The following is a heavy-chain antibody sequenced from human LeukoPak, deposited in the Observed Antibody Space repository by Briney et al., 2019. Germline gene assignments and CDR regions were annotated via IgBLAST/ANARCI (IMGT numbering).Heavy chain of an antibody. Sequence: ASVKVSCKASGYTFTSYYMHWVRQAPGQGLEWMGIINPSGGSTSYAQKFQGRVTMTRDTSTSTVYMELSSLRSEDAAVYYCAREAAAGTYGMDVWGQGTTVTVSS. CDR1: GYTFTSYY. CDR3: AREAAAGTYGMDV. J-gene: IGHJ6*02. D-gene: IGHD6-13*01. CDR2: INPSGGST. V-gene: IGHV1-46*01.